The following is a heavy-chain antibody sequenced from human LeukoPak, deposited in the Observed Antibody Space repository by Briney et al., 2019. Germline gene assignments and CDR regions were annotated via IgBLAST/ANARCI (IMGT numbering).Heavy chain of an antibody. J-gene: IGHJ5*02. CDR1: GVSISTSY. D-gene: IGHD3-10*01. CDR2: INYSGSS. V-gene: IGHV4-59*01. Sequence: SETLSLTCTVSGVSISTSYWNWLRQPPGKGLEWLGHINYSGSSNHNPSLRSRVTIAVDTSKNQFSLKMSSVTAADTAVYYCTRGQYALGRGRFDPWGQGTLVTVSS. CDR3: TRGQYALGRGRFDP.